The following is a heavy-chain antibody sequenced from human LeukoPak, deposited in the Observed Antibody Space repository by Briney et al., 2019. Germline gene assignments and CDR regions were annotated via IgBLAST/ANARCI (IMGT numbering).Heavy chain of an antibody. D-gene: IGHD2-15*01. V-gene: IGHV3-21*01. J-gene: IGHJ5*02. Sequence: PGGSLRLSCAASGFTFSSYSMNWVRQAPGKGLEWVSSISSSSSYICYADSVKGRFTISRDNAKNSLYLQMNSLRAEDTAVYYCARDSPRGYCSGGSCYAWFDPWGQGTLVTVSS. CDR2: ISSSSSYI. CDR1: GFTFSSYS. CDR3: ARDSPRGYCSGGSCYAWFDP.